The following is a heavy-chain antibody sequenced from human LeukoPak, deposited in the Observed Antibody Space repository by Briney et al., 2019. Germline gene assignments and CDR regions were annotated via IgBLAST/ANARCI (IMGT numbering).Heavy chain of an antibody. Sequence: GGSLRLSCAASGFTFSSSWMTWVRQAPGKGLEWVAVIRPDGSEAAYVDSVIGRFTISRHNARNSLFLQMISLRVEDTAVYYCTRDRAYKTFDYWGQGALVTVSS. CDR1: GFTFSSSW. V-gene: IGHV3-7*04. CDR2: IRPDGSEA. J-gene: IGHJ4*02. D-gene: IGHD3-16*01. CDR3: TRDRAYKTFDY.